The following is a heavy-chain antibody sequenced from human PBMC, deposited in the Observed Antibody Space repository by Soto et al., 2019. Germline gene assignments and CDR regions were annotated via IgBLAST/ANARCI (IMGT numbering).Heavy chain of an antibody. CDR1: GFTFSSYP. J-gene: IGHJ4*02. CDR3: GSVFEY. CDR2: ISYDGGNQ. Sequence: GGSLRLSCEASGFTFSSYPMHWVRQAPGKGLEWVTVISYDGGNQYYADSVKGRFTISRDNAKNTLYLQMNDLRTEDTAVYYCGSVFEYWGQGSLVTVSS. V-gene: IGHV3-30-3*01.